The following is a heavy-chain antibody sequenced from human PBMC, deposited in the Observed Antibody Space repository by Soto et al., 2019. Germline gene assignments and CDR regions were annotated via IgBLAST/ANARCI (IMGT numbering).Heavy chain of an antibody. Sequence: EVQLVESGGGLVQPGGSLRLSCAASGFTFSDYAMNWVRQAPGKGLEWVSSISVSGTFIYYADSVKGRFTISRDNAKNSLLLQMKSLRAEDTAMYYCARVSDDSTPEYWGQGTLVTVSS. CDR1: GFTFSDYA. D-gene: IGHD4-4*01. CDR2: ISVSGTFI. V-gene: IGHV3-21*06. CDR3: ARVSDDSTPEY. J-gene: IGHJ4*02.